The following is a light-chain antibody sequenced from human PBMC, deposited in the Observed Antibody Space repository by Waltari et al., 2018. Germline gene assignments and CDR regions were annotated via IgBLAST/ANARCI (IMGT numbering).Light chain of an antibody. J-gene: IGLJ2*01. CDR2: DVN. CDR1: NSDIVRYNY. V-gene: IGLV2-14*03. Sequence: QSALTQPASMSGSPGQLITISCPGSNSDIVRYNYFSCYQQYPGKAPKVLIYDVNKRPSGASDRFSGSKSGNTASLTISGLQAEDEADYYCSSYTLDIKMIFGGGTKLTVL. CDR3: SSYTLDIKMI.